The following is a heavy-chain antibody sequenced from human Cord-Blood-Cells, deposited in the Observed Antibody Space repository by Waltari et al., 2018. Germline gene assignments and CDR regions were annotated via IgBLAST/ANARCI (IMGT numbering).Heavy chain of an antibody. CDR3: AKKTPREWLFDY. CDR2: ISYDGRNK. Sequence: QVQLVESGGGVVQPGRSLRLSCAASGFTFSSYGMYWVRQAPGKGREWVAVISYDGRNKYYADSVKGRFTISRDNSKNTLYLQMNSLRAEDTAVYYCAKKTPREWLFDYWGQGTLVTVSS. J-gene: IGHJ4*02. D-gene: IGHD3-3*01. CDR1: GFTFSSYG. V-gene: IGHV3-30*18.